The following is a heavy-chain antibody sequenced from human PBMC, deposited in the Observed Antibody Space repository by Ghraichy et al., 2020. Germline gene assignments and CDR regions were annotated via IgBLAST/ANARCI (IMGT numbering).Heavy chain of an antibody. V-gene: IGHV4-59*01. J-gene: IGHJ4*02. Sequence: SETLSLTCTVSGGSISSYYWSWIRQPPGKGLEWIGYIYYSGSTNYNPSLKSRVTISVDTSKNQFSLKLSSVTAADTAVYYCARTILAAAGTGLGYWGQGTLVTVSS. CDR2: IYYSGST. CDR3: ARTILAAAGTGLGY. D-gene: IGHD6-13*01. CDR1: GGSISSYY.